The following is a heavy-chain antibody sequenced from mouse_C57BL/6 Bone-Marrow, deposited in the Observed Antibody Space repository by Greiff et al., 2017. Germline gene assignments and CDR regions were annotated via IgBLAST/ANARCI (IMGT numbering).Heavy chain of an antibody. CDR3: ARDPGPLYYSNWGFAY. CDR2: ISDGGSYT. D-gene: IGHD2-5*01. V-gene: IGHV5-4*01. J-gene: IGHJ3*01. Sequence: EVKVVESGGGLVKPGGSLKLSCAASGFTFSSYAMSWVRQTPEKRLEWVATISDGGSYTYYPANVKGRFTISRDNAKNNLYLQMSHLKSEDTAMYYCARDPGPLYYSNWGFAYWGQGTLVTVSA. CDR1: GFTFSSYA.